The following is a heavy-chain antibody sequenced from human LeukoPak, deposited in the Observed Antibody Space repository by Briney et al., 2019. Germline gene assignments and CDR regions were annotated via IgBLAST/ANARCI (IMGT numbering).Heavy chain of an antibody. J-gene: IGHJ6*02. CDR3: VVTTDSPVFYYYYGMDV. CDR2: INPIFGIA. D-gene: IGHD4-11*01. CDR1: GGTFSSYA. V-gene: IGHV1-69*04. Sequence: SVKVSCKASGGTFSSYAISWVRQAPGQGLAWLGRINPIFGIANYAQKFQGRVTITAEKSTSTAYMELSSLRSADTAVYYCVVTTDSPVFYYYYGMDVWGQGTTVTVSS.